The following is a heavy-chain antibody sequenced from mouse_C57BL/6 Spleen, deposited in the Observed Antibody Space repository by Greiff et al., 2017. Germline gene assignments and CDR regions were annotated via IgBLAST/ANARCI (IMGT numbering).Heavy chain of an antibody. J-gene: IGHJ3*01. CDR3: ARGEKQLRRFAY. Sequence: VQLQQSGAELVKPGASVKISCKASGYAFSSYWMNWVKQRPGKGLEWIGQIYPGDGDTNYNGKFKGKATLTADKSSSTAYMQLSSLTSEDSAVYFCARGEKQLRRFAYGGQGTLVTVSA. CDR1: GYAFSSYW. D-gene: IGHD3-2*02. CDR2: IYPGDGDT. V-gene: IGHV1-80*01.